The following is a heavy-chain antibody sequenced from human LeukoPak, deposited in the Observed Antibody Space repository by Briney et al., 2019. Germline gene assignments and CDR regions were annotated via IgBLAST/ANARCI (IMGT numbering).Heavy chain of an antibody. CDR2: ISDSSSTI. Sequence: GGSLRLSCVASGFTFSTYGMIWVRQAPGKGLEWVSYISDSSSTIYYADSVKGRLTISRDNAKNVLYLQMNSLRAEDTAVYYCARWGATGCEDYWGQGTLVTVSS. D-gene: IGHD3-9*01. CDR3: ARWGATGCEDY. CDR1: GFTFSTYG. J-gene: IGHJ4*02. V-gene: IGHV3-48*03.